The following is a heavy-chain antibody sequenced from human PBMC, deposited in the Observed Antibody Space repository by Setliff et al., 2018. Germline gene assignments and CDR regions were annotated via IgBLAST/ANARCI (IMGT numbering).Heavy chain of an antibody. J-gene: IGHJ4*02. D-gene: IGHD3-10*01. CDR2: IYHSGSA. V-gene: IGHV4-30-4*08. CDR3: ARAGVLWFGEFTYFDY. Sequence: SETLSLTCTVSGDSISSGDYFWSWIRQPPGKGLEWIAYIYHSGSAYYNPSLKSRVTMSIDTSKNQFSLKLNSVTAADMAVYYCARAGVLWFGEFTYFDYWGRGTLVTVSS. CDR1: GDSISSGDYF.